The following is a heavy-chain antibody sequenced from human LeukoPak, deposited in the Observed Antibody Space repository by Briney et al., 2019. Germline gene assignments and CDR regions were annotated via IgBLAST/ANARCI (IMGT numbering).Heavy chain of an antibody. V-gene: IGHV3-74*01. D-gene: IGHD3-10*01. Sequence: GGSLRLSCAASGFTFSSYWMHWVRQAPGKGLVWVSRINSDGGSTTYADSVKGRFTISRDNAKNTLYLQMNSLRAEDTAVYYCAREPYYASGSYYPIWGQGTMVTVSS. CDR2: INSDGGST. CDR1: GFTFSSYW. CDR3: AREPYYASGSYYPI. J-gene: IGHJ3*01.